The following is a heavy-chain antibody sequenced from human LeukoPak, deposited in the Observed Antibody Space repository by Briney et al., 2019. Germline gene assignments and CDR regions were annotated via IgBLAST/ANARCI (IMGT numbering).Heavy chain of an antibody. J-gene: IGHJ4*02. CDR2: ISAYNGNT. Sequence: GASVKVSCKASGYTFTSYGISWVRQAPGQGLEWMGWISAYNGNTNYAQKLQGRVTMTTDTSTSTAYMELRSLSSDDTAVYYCARDWAYGDSGRGYFDYWGQGTLVTVSS. V-gene: IGHV1-18*01. D-gene: IGHD4-17*01. CDR3: ARDWAYGDSGRGYFDY. CDR1: GYTFTSYG.